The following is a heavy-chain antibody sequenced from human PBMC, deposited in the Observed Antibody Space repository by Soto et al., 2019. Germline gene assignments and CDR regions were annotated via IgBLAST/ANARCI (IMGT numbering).Heavy chain of an antibody. D-gene: IGHD1-20*01. Sequence: QAQLVQSGAEVKKPGASVKVSCKASGYTFTGAYIHWVRRAPGQGLEWMGCINPNSGGTEFAQKFPGRVNVTRDRSVTTVYMEVSSPRSDGTGVYYCAGDFTAPRYGVDGWGQGNAVTVSS. CDR2: INPNSGGT. CDR3: AGDFTAPRYGVDG. J-gene: IGHJ6*02. CDR1: GYTFTGAY. V-gene: IGHV1-2*02.